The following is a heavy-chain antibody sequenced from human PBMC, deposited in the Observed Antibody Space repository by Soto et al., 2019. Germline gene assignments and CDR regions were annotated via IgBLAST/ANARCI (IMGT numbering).Heavy chain of an antibody. CDR2: IHYSGST. J-gene: IGHJ4*02. CDR3: ARGHYDFWSGYFATIAY. V-gene: IGHV4-59*08. CDR1: GGSISNYY. D-gene: IGHD3-3*01. Sequence: SETLSLTCTVSGGSISNYYWSWIRQPPGKGLEWIGYIHYSGSTKYNPSLKSRVTISADTSKNQFSLKLSSVTAADAAVYYCARGHYDFWSGYFATIAYWGQGTLVTVSS.